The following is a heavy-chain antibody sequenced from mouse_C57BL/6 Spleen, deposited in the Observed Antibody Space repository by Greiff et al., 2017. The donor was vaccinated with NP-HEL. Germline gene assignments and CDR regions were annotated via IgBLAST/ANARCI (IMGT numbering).Heavy chain of an antibody. V-gene: IGHV1-82*01. CDR3: ARLESSSVFAY. J-gene: IGHJ3*01. Sequence: QVQLQQSGPELVKPGASVKISCKASGYAFSSSWMNWVKQRPGKGLEWIGRIYPGDGDTNYNGKFKGKATLTADKSSSTAYMQLSSLTSEDSAVYFCARLESSSVFAYWGQGTLVTVSA. CDR2: IYPGDGDT. D-gene: IGHD3-2*02. CDR1: GYAFSSSW.